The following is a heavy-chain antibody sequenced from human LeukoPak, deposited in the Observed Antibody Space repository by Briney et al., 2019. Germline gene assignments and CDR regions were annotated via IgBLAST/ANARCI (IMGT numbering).Heavy chain of an antibody. D-gene: IGHD5-18*01. CDR2: ISGNTGAT. V-gene: IGHV3-23*01. J-gene: IGHJ4*02. Sequence: GGSLRLSCAASGFTFKNFVMTWVRQAPGQGLDWVSAISGNTGATYYADSVKGRFTISRDNSKNTLYLQMNSLRAEDTAVYYCARQRGYSYGLDYWGQGTLVTVSS. CDR3: ARQRGYSYGLDY. CDR1: GFTFKNFV.